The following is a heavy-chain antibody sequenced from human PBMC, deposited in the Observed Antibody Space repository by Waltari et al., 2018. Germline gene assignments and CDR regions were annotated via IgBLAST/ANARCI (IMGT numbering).Heavy chain of an antibody. Sequence: QVQLVESGGGVVQPGRSLSLSCAASGFTLRNFGMHGVRQAPGKGLEWVALVWFDGSQQYYADSVRGRFTISRDNSKRVLYLDMGSLRADDTAIYYCAKDAFGNTYLDYWGQGTLVTVSS. J-gene: IGHJ4*02. V-gene: IGHV3-33*06. CDR3: AKDAFGNTYLDY. CDR2: VWFDGSQQ. D-gene: IGHD3-10*01. CDR1: GFTLRNFG.